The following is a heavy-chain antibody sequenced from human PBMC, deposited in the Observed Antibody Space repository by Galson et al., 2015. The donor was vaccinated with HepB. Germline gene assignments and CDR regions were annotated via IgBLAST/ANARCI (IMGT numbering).Heavy chain of an antibody. CDR1: GFTFSLFA. J-gene: IGHJ4*02. CDR3: TSEPTDSEEGY. CDR2: ISYDGSNK. Sequence: SLRLSCAASGFTFSLFAIHWVRQAPGKGLEWVAMISYDGSNKYYADSVKGRFTISRDNARNSLYLQMSSLRAEDTAVYYCTSEPTDSEEGYWGQGTLVTVSS. V-gene: IGHV3-30-3*01.